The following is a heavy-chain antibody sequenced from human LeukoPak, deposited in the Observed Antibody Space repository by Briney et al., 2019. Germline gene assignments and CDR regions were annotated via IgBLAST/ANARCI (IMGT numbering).Heavy chain of an antibody. CDR3: ARHENPLAVAPFDY. J-gene: IGHJ4*02. CDR2: INPNSGGT. V-gene: IGHV1-2*02. D-gene: IGHD6-19*01. Sequence: GASVKVSCKASGYTFTGYYMHWVRQAPGQGLEWMGWINPNSGGTNYAQKFQGRVTMTRTTSISTAYMELSSLRSEDTAVYYCARHENPLAVAPFDYWGQGTLVTVSS. CDR1: GYTFTGYY.